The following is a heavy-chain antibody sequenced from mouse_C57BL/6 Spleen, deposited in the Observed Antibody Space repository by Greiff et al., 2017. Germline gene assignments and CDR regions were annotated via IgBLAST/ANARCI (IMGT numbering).Heavy chain of an antibody. Sequence: EVMLVESGGGLVKPGGSLKLSCAASGFTFSSYTMSWVRQTPEKRLEWVATISGGGGNTYYPDSVKGRFTISRDNAKNTLYLQMSSLRSEDTALYYCARQDYGRSFYFDYWGQGTTLTVSS. V-gene: IGHV5-9*01. D-gene: IGHD1-1*01. CDR2: ISGGGGNT. J-gene: IGHJ2*01. CDR3: ARQDYGRSFYFDY. CDR1: GFTFSSYT.